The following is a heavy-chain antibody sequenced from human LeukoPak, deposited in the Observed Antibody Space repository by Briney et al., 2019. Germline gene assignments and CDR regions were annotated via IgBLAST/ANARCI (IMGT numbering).Heavy chain of an antibody. Sequence: ASVKVSCKASGYTFTSYGISWVRQAPGQGLEWMGWISAYNGNTNYAQKLQGRVTMTTDTSTSTAYMELRSLRSDDTAVYYCARGRTYYDILTGKNGLYYFDYWGQGTLVTVSS. CDR2: ISAYNGNT. D-gene: IGHD3-9*01. CDR1: GYTFTSYG. V-gene: IGHV1-18*01. CDR3: ARGRTYYDILTGKNGLYYFDY. J-gene: IGHJ4*02.